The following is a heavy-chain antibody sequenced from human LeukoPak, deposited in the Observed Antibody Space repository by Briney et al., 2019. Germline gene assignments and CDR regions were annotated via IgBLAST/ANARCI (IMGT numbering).Heavy chain of an antibody. J-gene: IGHJ3*02. V-gene: IGHV3-30*02. CDR3: AREEYYDSSGYPPPKI. CDR1: GFSFSGTG. CDR2: IRYNEDTK. Sequence: PGGSLRLSCAASGFSFSGTGMHWVRQAPGKGLEWVSFIRYNEDTKTHADSVKGRFTISRDNSKNTLYLRMNSLRADDTAVYYCAREEYYDSSGYPPPKIWGQGTMVTVSS. D-gene: IGHD3-22*01.